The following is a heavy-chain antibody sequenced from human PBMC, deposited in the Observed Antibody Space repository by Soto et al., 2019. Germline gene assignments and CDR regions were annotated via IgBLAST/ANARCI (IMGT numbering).Heavy chain of an antibody. J-gene: IGHJ6*02. CDR1: GYSFTSYW. D-gene: IGHD6-6*01. Sequence: PGESLKISCKGSGYSFTSYWISWVRQMPGKGLEWMGRIDPSDSYTNYSPSFQGHATISADKSISTAYLQWSSLKASDTAMYYCARQGSSSYYYGMDVWGQGTTVTVSS. CDR2: IDPSDSYT. CDR3: ARQGSSSYYYGMDV. V-gene: IGHV5-10-1*01.